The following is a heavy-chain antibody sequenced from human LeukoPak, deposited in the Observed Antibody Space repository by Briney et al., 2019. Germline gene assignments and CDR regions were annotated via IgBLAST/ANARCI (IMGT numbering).Heavy chain of an antibody. J-gene: IGHJ4*02. Sequence: GESLKISCKGSGYTFTSYWIGWVRQMPGKGLEWMGIIHPGDSDTRYSPSIQGQVTISVGKSISTAYLQWSGLRASDTAMYYCARKSSGTYYDSDYWGQGTLVTVSS. D-gene: IGHD1-26*01. V-gene: IGHV5-51*01. CDR1: GYTFTSYW. CDR2: IHPGDSDT. CDR3: ARKSSGTYYDSDY.